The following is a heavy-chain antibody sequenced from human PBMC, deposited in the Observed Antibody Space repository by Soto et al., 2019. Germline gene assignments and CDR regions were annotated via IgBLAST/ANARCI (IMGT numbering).Heavy chain of an antibody. Sequence: ASVRVSCKASGGTFSSYAISWVRQAPGQGLEWMGGIIPIFGTANYAQKFQGRVTITADESTSTAYMELSSLRSEDTAVYYCARDATARMYYYDRSGYLYWGQGTPVTVSS. D-gene: IGHD3-22*01. CDR1: GGTFSSYA. CDR3: ARDATARMYYYDRSGYLY. CDR2: IIPIFGTA. V-gene: IGHV1-69*13. J-gene: IGHJ4*02.